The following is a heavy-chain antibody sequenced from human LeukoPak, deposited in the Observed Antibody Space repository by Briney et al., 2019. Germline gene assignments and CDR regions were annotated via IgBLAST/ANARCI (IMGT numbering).Heavy chain of an antibody. CDR2: IYYSGST. V-gene: IGHV4-39*01. Sequence: SETLSLTCTVSGGSISSSDYYWGWVRQPPGQGLEWIANIYYSGSTYYNPSLKSRITISVYTSKNQFSLKLNSVTAADTAVYYCVTLGGISGSRAFDIWGQGTMVTVSS. J-gene: IGHJ3*02. D-gene: IGHD3-22*01. CDR1: GGSISSSDYY. CDR3: VTLGGISGSRAFDI.